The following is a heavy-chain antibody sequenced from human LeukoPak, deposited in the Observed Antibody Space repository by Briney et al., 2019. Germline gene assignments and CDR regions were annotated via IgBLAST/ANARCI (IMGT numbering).Heavy chain of an antibody. CDR1: GFTFSSYW. Sequence: GGSLRLSCAASGFTFSSYWMSWVRQAPGKGLEWVANIKQDGSEKYYVDSVKGRFTISRDSAKNSLYLQMHSLRAEDTAVYYCARGDTLVREVIKAYYYYYMDVWGKGTTVTVSS. CDR2: IKQDGSEK. D-gene: IGHD3-10*01. J-gene: IGHJ6*03. V-gene: IGHV3-7*01. CDR3: ARGDTLVREVIKAYYYYYMDV.